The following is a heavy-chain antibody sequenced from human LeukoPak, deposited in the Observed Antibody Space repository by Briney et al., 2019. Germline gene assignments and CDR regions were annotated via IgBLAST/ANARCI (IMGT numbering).Heavy chain of an antibody. J-gene: IGHJ4*02. V-gene: IGHV4-30-4*01. CDR3: ASAPYDFWSGYYRF. D-gene: IGHD3-3*01. Sequence: SETLSLTCTVSGGSISSGDYYWSWIRQPPGKGLEWIGYIYYSGSTYYNPSLKSRVTISVDTSKNQFSLKLSSVTAADTAVYYCASAPYDFWSGYYRFWGQGTLVTVSS. CDR2: IYYSGST. CDR1: GGSISSGDYY.